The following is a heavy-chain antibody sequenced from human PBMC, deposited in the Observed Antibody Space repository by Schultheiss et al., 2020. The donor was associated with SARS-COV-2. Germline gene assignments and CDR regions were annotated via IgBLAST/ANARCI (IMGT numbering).Heavy chain of an antibody. CDR1: GFTFDDYA. D-gene: IGHD1-26*01. V-gene: IGHV3-23*01. J-gene: IGHJ4*02. CDR2: INGSGGST. Sequence: GGSLRLSCAASGFTFDDYAMHWVRQAPGKGLEWVSGINGSGGSTYYADSVKGRFTISRDNSKNTLYPQMNSLRAEDTAVYYCAKVPTRHGSYYYFDYWGQGTLVTVSS. CDR3: AKVPTRHGSYYYFDY.